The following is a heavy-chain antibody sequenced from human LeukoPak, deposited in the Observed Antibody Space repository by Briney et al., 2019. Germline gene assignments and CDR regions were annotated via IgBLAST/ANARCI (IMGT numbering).Heavy chain of an antibody. CDR3: AGDSPYSSRFVPFDP. J-gene: IGHJ5*02. V-gene: IGHV3-30*14. Sequence: GGSLRLSCAASGFTFSSYPMHWVRQAPGKGLEWVAVISYDGGNKYYADSVKGRFTISRDNSKNTLYLQMNSLRAEDAALYYCAGDSPYSSRFVPFDPWGQGTLVSVSS. D-gene: IGHD6-13*01. CDR2: ISYDGGNK. CDR1: GFTFSSYP.